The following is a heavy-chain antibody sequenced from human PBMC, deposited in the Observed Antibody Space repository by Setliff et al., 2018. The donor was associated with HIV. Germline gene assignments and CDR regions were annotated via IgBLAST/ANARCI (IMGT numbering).Heavy chain of an antibody. D-gene: IGHD3-9*01. J-gene: IGHJ3*02. Sequence: RGESLKISCKGSGYSFTTNWIGWVRQMPGKGLEWMGVIYPDDSDTRYRPSFQGQVTISADKSISTAYLQWSRLKASDTAMYYCARGPLLDYDILTGYYHDAFDIWGQGTMVTVSS. CDR2: IYPDDSDT. CDR1: GYSFTTNW. V-gene: IGHV5-51*01. CDR3: ARGPLLDYDILTGYYHDAFDI.